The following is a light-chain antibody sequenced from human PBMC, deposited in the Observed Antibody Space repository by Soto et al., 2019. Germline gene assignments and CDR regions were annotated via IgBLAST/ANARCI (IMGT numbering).Light chain of an antibody. CDR2: LNSDGSH. CDR3: QTWGTGIQV. Sequence: QPVLTQSPSASASLGASVKLTCTLTNGHSSYAIAWHQQQPEKGPRYLMKLNSDGSHSKGDGIPDRFSGSSSGAERYLTISSLLSEDEADYYCQTWGTGIQVFGGGTKLTVL. J-gene: IGLJ3*02. V-gene: IGLV4-69*01. CDR1: NGHSSYA.